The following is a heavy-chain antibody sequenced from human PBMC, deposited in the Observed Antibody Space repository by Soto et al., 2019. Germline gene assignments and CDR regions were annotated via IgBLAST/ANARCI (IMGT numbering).Heavy chain of an antibody. J-gene: IGHJ5*02. V-gene: IGHV1-24*01. CDR3: ATEGGSYQSNWFDP. Sequence: ASVKVSCKVSGYTLTELSMHWVRQAPGKGLEWMGGFDPEDGETIYALKFQGRVTMTEDTSTDTAYMELSSLRSEDTAVYYCATEGGSYQSNWFDPWGQGTLVTVSS. CDR2: FDPEDGET. D-gene: IGHD1-26*01. CDR1: GYTLTELS.